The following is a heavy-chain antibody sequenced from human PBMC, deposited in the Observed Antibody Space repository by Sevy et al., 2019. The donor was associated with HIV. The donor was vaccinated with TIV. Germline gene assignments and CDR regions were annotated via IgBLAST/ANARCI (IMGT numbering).Heavy chain of an antibody. D-gene: IGHD3-22*01. CDR3: AREITYYYDSSGYSDY. J-gene: IGHJ4*02. Sequence: GGSLRLPCAASGFTFSSYAMHWVRQAPGKGLEWVAVISYDGSNKYYADSVKGRFTISRDNSKNTLYLQMNSLRAEDTAVYYCAREITYYYDSSGYSDYWGQGTLVTVSS. V-gene: IGHV3-30*04. CDR2: ISYDGSNK. CDR1: GFTFSSYA.